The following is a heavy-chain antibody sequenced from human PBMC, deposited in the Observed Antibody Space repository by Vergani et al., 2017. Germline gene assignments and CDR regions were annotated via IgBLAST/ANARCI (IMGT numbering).Heavy chain of an antibody. CDR1: GYSFTSYW. V-gene: IGHV5-51*01. CDR2: IYPGDSDT. Sequence: EVQLVQSGAEVKKPGESLTISCKGSGYSFTSYWIGWVRQMPGKGLEWMGIIYPGDSDTRYSPSFQGQVTISADKSISTAYLQWSSLKASDTVMYYCARIVVVAAGWAAFDIWGQGTMVTVSS. CDR3: ARIVVVAAGWAAFDI. J-gene: IGHJ3*02. D-gene: IGHD2-15*01.